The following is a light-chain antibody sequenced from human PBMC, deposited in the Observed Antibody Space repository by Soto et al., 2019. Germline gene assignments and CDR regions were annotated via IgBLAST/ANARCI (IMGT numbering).Light chain of an antibody. CDR3: SSYTASYTVV. Sequence: QSALTQPASVSGSPGQSITISWTGTSSDVGGYNHVSWYQKHPGQAPKLVISDVSNRPSGVSNRFSGSKSGNTASLTISGLQAEDEADYYCSSYTASYTVVFGGGTKLTVL. CDR2: DVS. V-gene: IGLV2-14*03. J-gene: IGLJ2*01. CDR1: SSDVGGYNH.